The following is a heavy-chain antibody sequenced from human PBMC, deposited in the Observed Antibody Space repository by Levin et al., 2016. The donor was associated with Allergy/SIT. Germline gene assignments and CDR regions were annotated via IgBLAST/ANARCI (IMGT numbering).Heavy chain of an antibody. D-gene: IGHD3-10*01. J-gene: IGHJ4*02. CDR3: ARDLGGSGSYSRGPFDY. V-gene: IGHV1-18*01. CDR2: ISAYNGNT. Sequence: WVRQAPGQGLEWMGWISAYNGNTNYAQKLQGRVTMTTDTSTSTAYMELRSLRSDDTAVYYCARDLGGSGSYSRGPFDYWGQGTLVTVSS.